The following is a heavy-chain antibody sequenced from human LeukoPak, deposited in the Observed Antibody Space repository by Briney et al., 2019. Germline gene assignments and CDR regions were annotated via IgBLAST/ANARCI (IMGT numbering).Heavy chain of an antibody. V-gene: IGHV1-69*05. CDR3: ARNGDYVPDDAFDI. CDR2: IIPIFGTA. CDR1: GGTFSSYA. D-gene: IGHD4-17*01. J-gene: IGHJ3*02. Sequence: GASVKVSCKASGGTFSSYAISWVRQAPGHGPEWMGRIIPIFGTANYAQKFQGRVTITTDESSSTAYMELSSLISEDTAVYYCARNGDYVPDDAFDICSQGTMVTVSS.